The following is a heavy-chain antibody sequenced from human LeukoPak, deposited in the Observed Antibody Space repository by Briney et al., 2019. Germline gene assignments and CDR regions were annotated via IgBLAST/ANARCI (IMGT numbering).Heavy chain of an antibody. CDR1: GGSFSGYY. J-gene: IGHJ3*02. D-gene: IGHD6-19*01. CDR3: ARAGYGSGWYRLGAFDI. V-gene: IGHV4-34*01. Sequence: SETLSLTCAVYGGSFSGYYWSWIRQPPGKGLEWIGEINHSGSTNYNPSLKSRVTISVDTSKNQFSLKLSSVTAADTAVYYCARAGYGSGWYRLGAFDIWGQGTMVTVSS. CDR2: INHSGST.